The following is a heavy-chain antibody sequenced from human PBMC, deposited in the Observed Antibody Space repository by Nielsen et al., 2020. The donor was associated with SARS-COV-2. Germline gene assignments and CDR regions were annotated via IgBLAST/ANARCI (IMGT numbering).Heavy chain of an antibody. CDR3: AKGALSIQEKLLYSSSWYREDYFDY. CDR2: ISGSGGST. J-gene: IGHJ4*02. V-gene: IGHV3-23*01. D-gene: IGHD6-13*01. Sequence: GESLKISCAASGFTFSSYAMSWVRQAPGKGLEWVSAISGSGGSTYYADSVKGRFTISRDNSKNTLYLQMNSLRAEDTAVYYCAKGALSIQEKLLYSSSWYREDYFDYWGQGTLVTVSS. CDR1: GFTFSSYA.